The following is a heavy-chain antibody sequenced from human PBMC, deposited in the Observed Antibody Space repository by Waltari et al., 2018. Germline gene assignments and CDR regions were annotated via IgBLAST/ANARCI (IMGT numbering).Heavy chain of an antibody. Sequence: QVQLVQSGAEVKKPGASVKVSCKASGYSFTAYYMHWVRQATGKGREWMVGINPNSGGTNYAQKFQGRVTMTRGTSISTAYMELSSLRSDDTAVYYCARVISGSYEIDPWGQGTLVTVSS. CDR1: GYSFTAYY. J-gene: IGHJ5*02. D-gene: IGHD1-26*01. CDR2: INPNSGGT. CDR3: ARVISGSYEIDP. V-gene: IGHV1-2*02.